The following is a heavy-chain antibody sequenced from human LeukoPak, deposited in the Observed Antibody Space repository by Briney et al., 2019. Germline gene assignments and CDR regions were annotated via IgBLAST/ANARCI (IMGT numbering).Heavy chain of an antibody. CDR1: GLTFSTAS. J-gene: IGHJ4*02. V-gene: IGHV3-23*01. CDR3: ARSSGWWSLDY. CDR2: FDTGFGT. Sequence: PGGSLRLSCEASGLTFSTASLHWVGRAPGRGLGGVSAFDTGFGTYYPDSLKGRFTISRDNSKNTLFLQMNSLRAEDTAVYYCARSSGWWSLDYWGQGTLVTVSS. D-gene: IGHD6-19*01.